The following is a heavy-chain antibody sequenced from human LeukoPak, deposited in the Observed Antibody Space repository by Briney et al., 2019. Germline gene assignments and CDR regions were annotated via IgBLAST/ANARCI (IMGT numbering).Heavy chain of an antibody. CDR1: GFTVTTNS. J-gene: IGHJ4*01. Sequence: PGGSLTLSCAVSGFTVTTNSMNWVRRAPGKGLEWVSFIFSGGSTYYGDSVKGRFTLSGDSSKNTLYLQMDSLRAEDTAVYYCARRGYGDY. D-gene: IGHD5-12*01. CDR2: IFSGGST. V-gene: IGHV3-66*04. CDR3: ARRGYGDY.